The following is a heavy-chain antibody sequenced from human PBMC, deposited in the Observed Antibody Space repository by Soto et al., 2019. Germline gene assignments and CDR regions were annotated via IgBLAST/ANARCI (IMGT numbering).Heavy chain of an antibody. V-gene: IGHV1-3*01. CDR3: ARGAVGYSCSWVRWYYYDVMDV. J-gene: IGHJ6*01. CDR2: INAGNGNT. Sequence: ASVKVSCKASGYTFTSYAMHWVRQAPGQRLEWMGWINAGNGNTKYSQKFQGRVTITRDTSASTAYMELSSLRSEDTAVYYCARGAVGYSCSWVRWYYYDVMDVWGQGTTVTVSA. CDR1: GYTFTSYA. D-gene: IGHD6-13*01.